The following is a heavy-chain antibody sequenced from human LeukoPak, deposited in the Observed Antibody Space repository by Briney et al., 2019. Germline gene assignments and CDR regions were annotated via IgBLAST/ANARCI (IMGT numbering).Heavy chain of an antibody. CDR3: ARYLQRYFDWLIDY. CDR1: GYSFTSFW. CDR2: IYTGDSDT. J-gene: IGHJ4*02. D-gene: IGHD3-9*01. V-gene: IGHV5-51*02. Sequence: GESLKISFKGSGYSFTSFWTGGVGQIPGKGLNWMGIIYTGDSDTRYSPSFQGQVTISADKSISTAYVQWSSLKALDTAMYYCARYLQRYFDWLIDYWGQGTLVTVSS.